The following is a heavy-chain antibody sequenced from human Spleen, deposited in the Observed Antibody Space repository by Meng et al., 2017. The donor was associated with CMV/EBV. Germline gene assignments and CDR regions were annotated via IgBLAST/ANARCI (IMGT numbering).Heavy chain of an antibody. CDR3: ARVIAVAGTAPLDF. CDR2: INPNSGGT. D-gene: IGHD6-19*01. Sequence: ASVKVSCKASGYTFTGYYMHWVRQAPGQGLEWMGWINPNSGGTNYAQKFQGRVTMTRDTSINTAYMELSRLGSDDTAVYYCARVIAVAGTAPLDFWGQGTLVTVSS. V-gene: IGHV1-2*02. CDR1: GYTFTGYY. J-gene: IGHJ4*02.